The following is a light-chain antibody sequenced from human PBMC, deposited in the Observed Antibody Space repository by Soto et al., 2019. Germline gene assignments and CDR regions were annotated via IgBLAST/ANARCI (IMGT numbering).Light chain of an antibody. CDR1: HDIRND. V-gene: IGKV1-33*01. Sequence: NELTQSPSSLSASVGDRVTITCQASHDIRNDLNWYQQKSGKAPKLLIDAASTLEPGAPSRFTGRGSWTDFTFTISDVQPEDVATYYCPQYDNLPLTFGGGTKVDIK. J-gene: IGKJ4*01. CDR2: AAS. CDR3: PQYDNLPLT.